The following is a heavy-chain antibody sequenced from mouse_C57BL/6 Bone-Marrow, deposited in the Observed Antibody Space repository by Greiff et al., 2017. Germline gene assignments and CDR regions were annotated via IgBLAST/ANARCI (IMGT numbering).Heavy chain of an antibody. D-gene: IGHD2-3*01. CDR2: IDPEDGDT. CDR3: TTFYDGYYLDY. CDR1: GFNIKDYY. Sequence: EVKLQQSGAELVRPGASVKLSCTASGFNIKDYYMHWVKQRPEQGLEWIGRIDPEDGDTEYAPKFQGKATMTADTSSNTAYLQLSSLTSEDTAVYDCTTFYDGYYLDYWGQGTTLTVSS. V-gene: IGHV14-1*01. J-gene: IGHJ2*01.